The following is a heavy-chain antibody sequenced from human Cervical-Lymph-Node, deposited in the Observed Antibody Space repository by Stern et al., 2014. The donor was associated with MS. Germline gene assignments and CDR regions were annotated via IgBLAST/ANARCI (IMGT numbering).Heavy chain of an antibody. V-gene: IGHV1-46*01. CDR2: INPSGGST. D-gene: IGHD6-19*01. J-gene: IGHJ6*02. Sequence: QEQLVESGAEVKKPGASVKVSCKASGYTFTNYYMHWVRQAPGQGLEWMGIINPSGGSTSYAQKVQGRVPMTRDTSTSTVYMELSSLRSEDTAVYYCAREVAGHRLGMMDVWGQGTTVSVSS. CDR3: AREVAGHRLGMMDV. CDR1: GYTFTNYY.